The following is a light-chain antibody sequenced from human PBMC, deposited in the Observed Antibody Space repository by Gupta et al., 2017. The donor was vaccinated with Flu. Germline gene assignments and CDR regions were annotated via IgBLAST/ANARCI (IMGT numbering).Light chain of an antibody. CDR1: TGAVTSGHY. CDR3: LRAYNGARRV. Sequence: VTITCGCGTGAVTSGHYPYWVQQKPGQTHRTLIYDTNNKHSWTPARFSGFLLGDKAALTLSGAQDEDEADYYCLRAYNGARRVFGGGTKLTV. V-gene: IGLV7-46*01. J-gene: IGLJ2*01. CDR2: DTN.